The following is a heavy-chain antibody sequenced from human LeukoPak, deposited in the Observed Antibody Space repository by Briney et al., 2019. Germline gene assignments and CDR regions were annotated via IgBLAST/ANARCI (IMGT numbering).Heavy chain of an antibody. Sequence: SVKVSCKASGGTFSSYAISWVRQAPGQGLEWMGGIIPIFGTANYAQKFQGRVTITADESTSTAYMELSSLRSEDAAVYYCARKGYSVLHDAFDIWGQGTMVTVSS. V-gene: IGHV1-69*01. D-gene: IGHD6-13*01. J-gene: IGHJ3*02. CDR3: ARKGYSVLHDAFDI. CDR2: IIPIFGTA. CDR1: GGTFSSYA.